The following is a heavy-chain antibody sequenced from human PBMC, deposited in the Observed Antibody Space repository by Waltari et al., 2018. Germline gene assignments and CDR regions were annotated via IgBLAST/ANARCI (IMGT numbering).Heavy chain of an antibody. D-gene: IGHD5-12*01. Sequence: EVQLLESGGGWVQVGGSLRLSCAASGFSFNTYWMTWVRQAPGKGLQWVANIKNDGSQTDYGDSVKGRFTISRDNAGNSLYLQMHSLRAEDTAVYYCARDSIYSGFYSYNYGMDVWGQGTTVTVSS. J-gene: IGHJ6*01. V-gene: IGHV3-7*01. CDR3: ARDSIYSGFYSYNYGMDV. CDR1: GFSFNTYW. CDR2: IKNDGSQT.